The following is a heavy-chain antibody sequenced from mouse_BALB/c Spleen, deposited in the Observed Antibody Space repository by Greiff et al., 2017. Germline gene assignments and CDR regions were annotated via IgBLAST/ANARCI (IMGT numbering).Heavy chain of an antibody. CDR3: ARAGYGNFDY. J-gene: IGHJ2*01. V-gene: IGHV1-80*01. Sequence: VKLMESGAELVRPGSSVKISCKASGYAFSSYWMNWVKQRPGQGLEWIGQIYPGDGDTNYNGKFKGKATLTADKSSSTAYMQLSSLTSEDSAVYFCARAGYGNFDYWGQGTTLTVSS. CDR1: GYAFSSYW. CDR2: IYPGDGDT. D-gene: IGHD2-10*02.